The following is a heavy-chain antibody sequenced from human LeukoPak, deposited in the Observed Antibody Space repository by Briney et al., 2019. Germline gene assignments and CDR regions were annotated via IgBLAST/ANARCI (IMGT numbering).Heavy chain of an antibody. V-gene: IGHV4-61*02. D-gene: IGHD3-10*01. Sequence: PSEILSLTCTVSGGSISSGSYYWSWIRQPAGKGLEWIGRIYTSGSTNYNPSLKSRVTISVDTSKNQFSLKLSSVTAADTAVYYCARASSGPYYYGSGSYSNWFDPRGQGTLVTVSS. CDR2: IYTSGST. CDR1: GGSISSGSYY. J-gene: IGHJ5*02. CDR3: ARASSGPYYYGSGSYSNWFDP.